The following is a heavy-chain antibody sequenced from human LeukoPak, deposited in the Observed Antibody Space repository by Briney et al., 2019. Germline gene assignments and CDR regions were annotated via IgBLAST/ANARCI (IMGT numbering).Heavy chain of an antibody. V-gene: IGHV1-2*02. Sequence: GASVKVSCKASGYTFTGYYMHWVRQAPGQGLEWMGWINPNSGGTNYAQKFQGRVTMTRDTSISTAYMELSRLRSDDTAVYYCARDARYNWNYDPYNNWFDPWGQGTLVTVSS. CDR1: GYTFTGYY. D-gene: IGHD1-7*01. CDR3: ARDARYNWNYDPYNNWFDP. CDR2: INPNSGGT. J-gene: IGHJ5*02.